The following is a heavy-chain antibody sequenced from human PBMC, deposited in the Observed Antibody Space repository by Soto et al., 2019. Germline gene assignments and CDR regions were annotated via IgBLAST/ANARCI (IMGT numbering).Heavy chain of an antibody. Sequence: GASVQVSCKASGGTFSSYAISWVRQAPGQGLEWMGGIIPIFGTANYAQKFQGRVTITADESTSTAYMELSSLRSEDTAVYYCASSLGEYYYDSSGYYDYWGQGTLVTVSS. D-gene: IGHD3-22*01. CDR3: ASSLGEYYYDSSGYYDY. V-gene: IGHV1-69*13. CDR2: IIPIFGTA. CDR1: GGTFSSYA. J-gene: IGHJ4*02.